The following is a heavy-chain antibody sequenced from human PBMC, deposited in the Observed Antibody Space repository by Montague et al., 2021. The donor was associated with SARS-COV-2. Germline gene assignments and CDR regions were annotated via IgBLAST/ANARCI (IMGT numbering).Heavy chain of an antibody. CDR2: IDWDDDK. CDR3: ARENYDSLTGTTLGLDY. CDR1: GFSLSTSGMR. D-gene: IGHD3-9*01. V-gene: IGHV2-70*04. J-gene: IGHJ4*02. Sequence: PALVKPTQTLTLSCTFSGFSLSTSGMRASWIRQPPGKALEWLARIDWDDDKFYRTSLKTRLTISKDTSKNQVVLTMTNMDPVDTATYYCARENYDSLTGTTLGLDYWGQGTLVTVSS.